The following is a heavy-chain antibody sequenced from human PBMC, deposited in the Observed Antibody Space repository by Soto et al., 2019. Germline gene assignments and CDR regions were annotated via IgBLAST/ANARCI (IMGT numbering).Heavy chain of an antibody. CDR3: ARDKITGLFDY. J-gene: IGHJ4*02. D-gene: IGHD2-8*02. V-gene: IGHV4-4*02. CDR1: GDSISRSYW. CDR2: INHSGST. Sequence: SETLSLTCAVSGDSISRSYWWSWVRQLPGKGLEWIGEINHSGSTNYNPSLKSRVTISVDTSKNQFSLKLTSVTAADTAVYYCARDKITGLFDYWGQGTLVTVSS.